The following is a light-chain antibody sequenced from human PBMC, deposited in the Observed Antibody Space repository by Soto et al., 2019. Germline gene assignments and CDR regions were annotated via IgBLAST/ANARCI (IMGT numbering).Light chain of an antibody. J-gene: IGKJ3*01. CDR2: AS. CDR3: QHYGTSAL. V-gene: IGKV3-20*01. Sequence: EIVLTQSPGTLSLSPGERATLSCRASQSVSDMYLAWYQQKPGQAPRLLIYASNRATGIPDRLSGSGSGTDFTLTISRLEPEEFAVYYCQHYGTSALFGPGTKVEIK. CDR1: QSVSDMY.